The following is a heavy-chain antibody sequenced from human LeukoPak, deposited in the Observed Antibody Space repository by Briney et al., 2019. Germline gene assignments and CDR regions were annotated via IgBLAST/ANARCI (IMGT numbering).Heavy chain of an antibody. V-gene: IGHV3-48*03. D-gene: IGHD6-13*01. Sequence: LSLTCAVSGASIGSSHWWSWVRQAPGKGLEWVSYISSSGSTIYYADSVKGRFTISRDNAKNSLYLQMNSLRAEDTAVYYCARSSYWGQGTLVTVSS. CDR1: GASIGSSHW. CDR2: ISSSGSTI. J-gene: IGHJ4*02. CDR3: ARSSY.